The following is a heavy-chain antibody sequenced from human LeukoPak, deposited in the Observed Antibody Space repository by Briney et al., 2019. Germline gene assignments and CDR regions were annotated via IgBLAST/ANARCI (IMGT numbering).Heavy chain of an antibody. CDR3: ARAQLNLLVDFGMDV. D-gene: IGHD1-1*01. CDR2: IYYSGST. CDR1: GGSISTYY. V-gene: IGHV4-59*01. J-gene: IGHJ6*02. Sequence: SETLSLTCSVSGGSISTYYSSWIRQPPGEGLEWIGYIYYSGSTNYNPSLKSRVTISVDTSKNQFSLKLTSVTAADTAVYYCARAQLNLLVDFGMDVWGQGTTVTVSS.